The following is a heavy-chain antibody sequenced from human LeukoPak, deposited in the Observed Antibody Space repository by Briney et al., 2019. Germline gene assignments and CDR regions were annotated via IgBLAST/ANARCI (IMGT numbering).Heavy chain of an antibody. Sequence: ASVKVSCTASGYTFTSYYMHWVRQAPGQGLEWMGIINPSGGSTSYAQKFQGRVTMTRDMSTSTVYMELSSLRSEDTAVYYCAREYGALDAFDTWGQGTMVTVSS. CDR3: AREYGALDAFDT. CDR1: GYTFTSYY. V-gene: IGHV1-46*01. J-gene: IGHJ3*02. CDR2: INPSGGST. D-gene: IGHD4-17*01.